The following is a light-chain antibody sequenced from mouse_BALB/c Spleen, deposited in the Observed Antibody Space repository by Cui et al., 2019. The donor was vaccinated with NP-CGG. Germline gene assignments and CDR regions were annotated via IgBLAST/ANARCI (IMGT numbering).Light chain of an antibody. CDR2: GTN. CDR1: TGAITTGNY. J-gene: IGLJ1*01. CDR3: ALWYSNHWV. Sequence: QAVLTQESALTTSPGETVTLTCRSNTGAITTGNYANWVQEKPDHLFTGLIGGTNNRAPGVPARFSGSLIGDKAALTITGTQTEDEAIYFCALWYSNHWVFGGGTKLTVL. V-gene: IGLV1*01.